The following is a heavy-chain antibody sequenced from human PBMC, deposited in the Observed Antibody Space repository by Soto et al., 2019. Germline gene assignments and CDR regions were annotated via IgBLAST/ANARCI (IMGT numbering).Heavy chain of an antibody. CDR2: IVPIYRTA. Sequence: QVQLVQSGAEVKKPGSSVKVSCKASGGTFSSYRINWVRQAPGQGLEWVGGIVPIYRTADYAQKFQGRVTITADESARTSYIELRRLKSQDTAVYYCVRDSGAKLSSSWGQGTLVTVSS. V-gene: IGHV1-69*01. J-gene: IGHJ4*02. CDR1: GGTFSSYR. CDR3: VRDSGAKLSSS. D-gene: IGHD6-13*01.